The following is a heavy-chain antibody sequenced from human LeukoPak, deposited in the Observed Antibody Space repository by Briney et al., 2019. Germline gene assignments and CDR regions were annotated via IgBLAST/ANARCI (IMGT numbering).Heavy chain of an antibody. CDR1: GGSFSGYY. CDR3: ARSFYYDSSGPNDY. V-gene: IGHV4-34*01. CDR2: INHSGST. D-gene: IGHD3-22*01. Sequence: SETLSLTCAVYGGSFSGYYWSWIRQPPGKGLEWIGEINHSGSTNYNPSLKSRVTISVDTTKNQFSLKLSSVTAADTAVYYCARSFYYDSSGPNDYWGQGTLVTVSS. J-gene: IGHJ4*02.